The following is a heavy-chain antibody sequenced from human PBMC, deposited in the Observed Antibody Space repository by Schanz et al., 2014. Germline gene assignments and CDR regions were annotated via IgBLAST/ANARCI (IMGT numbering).Heavy chain of an antibody. Sequence: EVQLLESGGGLVQPGGSLRLSCAASGFTFSSYGMNWLRQAPGKGPEWVANIKHDGSVKDYVDSVEGRFTISRDNAKRSLFLQMNSLRVEDTAVYFCVSQTGSPNYWGQGTLVTVSS. J-gene: IGHJ4*02. V-gene: IGHV3-7*02. CDR2: IKHDGSVK. CDR3: VSQTGSPNY. D-gene: IGHD6-13*01. CDR1: GFTFSSYG.